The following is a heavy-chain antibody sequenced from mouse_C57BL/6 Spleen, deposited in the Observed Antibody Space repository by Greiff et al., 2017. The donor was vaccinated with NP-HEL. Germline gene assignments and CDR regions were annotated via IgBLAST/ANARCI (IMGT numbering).Heavy chain of an antibody. CDR1: GYTFTSYW. V-gene: IGHV1-69*01. J-gene: IGHJ1*03. D-gene: IGHD4-1*02. CDR2: IDPSDSYT. Sequence: VQLQQPGAELVMPGASVKLSCKASGYTFTSYWMHWVKQRPGQGLEWIGEIDPSDSYTNYNQKFKGKSTLTVDKSSSTSYMQLSSLTSEDSSVYYCARSPTGVYWYFDVWGTGTTVTVSS. CDR3: ARSPTGVYWYFDV.